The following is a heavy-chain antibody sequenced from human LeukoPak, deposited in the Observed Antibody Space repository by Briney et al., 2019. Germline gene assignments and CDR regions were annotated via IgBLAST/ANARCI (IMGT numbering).Heavy chain of an antibody. CDR1: GFTFSRYS. D-gene: IGHD6-19*01. V-gene: IGHV3-21*04. J-gene: IGHJ4*02. Sequence: PGGSLRLSCAASGFTFSRYSMNWVRQAPGKGLEWVSFISGNSAYIYYADSVKGRFTISRDNAKNSLYLQMNSLRAEDTAVYYCAKLPREWLVRVYFDYWGQGTLVTVSS. CDR2: ISGNSAYI. CDR3: AKLPREWLVRVYFDY.